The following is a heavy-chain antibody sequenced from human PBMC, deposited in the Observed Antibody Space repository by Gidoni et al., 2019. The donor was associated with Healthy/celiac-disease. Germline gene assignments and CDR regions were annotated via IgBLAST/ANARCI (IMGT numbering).Heavy chain of an antibody. V-gene: IGHV3-23*01. CDR1: GFPFSSHA. CDR3: AKDRCQPNTSCYTGSFDY. J-gene: IGHJ4*02. CDR2: IRGSGGST. D-gene: IGHD2-2*02. Sequence: EVQLLESGGGLVQPGGSLRLSCAASGFPFSSHARSWVRQAPGKGLGWVSAIRGSGGSTYYADPVKGRFTISRDNSKNTLYLQMNSLRAEDTAVYYCAKDRCQPNTSCYTGSFDYWGQGTLVTVSS.